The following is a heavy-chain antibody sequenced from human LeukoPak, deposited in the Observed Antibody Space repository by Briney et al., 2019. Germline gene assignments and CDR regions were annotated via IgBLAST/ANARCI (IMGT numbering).Heavy chain of an antibody. J-gene: IGHJ5*02. CDR3: ASLKMNWFDH. V-gene: IGHV4-59*01. CDR2: IYYSGST. Sequence: SETLSLTCTGSGGSISSYYWSWIRQPPGKGLEWIGYIYYSGSTNYNPSLKSRVTISVDTSKNQFSLKLSSVTAADTAVYCCASLKMNWFDHWGQGTLVTVSS. CDR1: GGSISSYY.